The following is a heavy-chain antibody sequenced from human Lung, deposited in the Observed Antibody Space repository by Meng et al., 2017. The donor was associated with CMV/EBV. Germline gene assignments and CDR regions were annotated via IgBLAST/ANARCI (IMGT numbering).Heavy chain of an antibody. D-gene: IGHD6-19*01. CDR2: ISAYNGNT. CDR3: ARGIVIAVAGTGVDY. Sequence: ASVKVSXKASGYTFTSYGISWVRQAPGQGLEWMGWISAYNGNTNYAQKLQGRVTMTTDTSTSTAYMELRSLRSDDTAVYDCARGIVIAVAGTGVDYWGQGTXVTVSS. J-gene: IGHJ4*02. V-gene: IGHV1-18*01. CDR1: GYTFTSYG.